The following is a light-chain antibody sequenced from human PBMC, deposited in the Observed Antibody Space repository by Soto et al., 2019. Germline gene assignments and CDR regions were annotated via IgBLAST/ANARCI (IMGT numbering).Light chain of an antibody. J-gene: IGKJ1*01. Sequence: IGLTLSPGALSLSPGERATLPCRASQSVSSYLAWYQQKPGQAPRLLIYGASSRATGIPDRFSGSGSGTDSTLTISRLEPEDFAVYYCQQYGSSTVWPFCQGTKLAIK. CDR1: QSVSSY. CDR2: GAS. V-gene: IGKV3-20*01. CDR3: QQYGSSTVWP.